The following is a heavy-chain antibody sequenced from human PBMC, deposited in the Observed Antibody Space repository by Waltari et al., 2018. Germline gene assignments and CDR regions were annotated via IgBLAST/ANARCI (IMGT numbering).Heavy chain of an antibody. CDR1: GFMFGHHW. V-gene: IGHV3-7*01. D-gene: IGHD3-10*01. CDR3: ARILCDGSKCYNGLDV. J-gene: IGHJ6*02. Sequence: VHLVESGGGVIQSGGSLRLSCDADGFMFGHHWLLWVRQAPGKGLEWVANIKQDGTEKIYVDSVKGRFTILRDNAKNSLFLQMNSLRADDTGVYYCARILCDGSKCYNGLDVWGQGTAVTVSS. CDR2: IKQDGTEK.